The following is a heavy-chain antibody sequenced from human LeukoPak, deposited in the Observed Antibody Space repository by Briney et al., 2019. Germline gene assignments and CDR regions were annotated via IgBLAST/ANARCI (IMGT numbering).Heavy chain of an antibody. D-gene: IGHD4-23*01. J-gene: IGHJ4*02. Sequence: PGGSLRLSCEASGFTFNNFSMNWVRQAPGKGLEWVSFISSSGAYVYYADSLKGRFTISRDNAKNLLYLQMNNLRAEDTAVYYCAKATRRDYGGNSAYFDYWGQGTLVTVSS. CDR2: ISSSGAYV. CDR1: GFTFNNFS. CDR3: AKATRRDYGGNSAYFDY. V-gene: IGHV3-21*01.